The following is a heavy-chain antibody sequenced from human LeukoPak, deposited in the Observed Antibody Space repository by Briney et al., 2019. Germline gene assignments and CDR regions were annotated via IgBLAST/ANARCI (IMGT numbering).Heavy chain of an antibody. CDR2: IIPILGIA. CDR3: ASKDCGGDCSTYGL. J-gene: IGHJ4*02. Sequence: SVKVSCKTSGGTFTNYGISWVRQAPGQGLEWMGRIIPILGIANYAQKFQGRVTITADKSTSTAYMELSSLRSEDTAVYYCASKDCGGDCSTYGLRGQGTLVTVSS. V-gene: IGHV1-69*04. D-gene: IGHD2-21*02. CDR1: GGTFTNYG.